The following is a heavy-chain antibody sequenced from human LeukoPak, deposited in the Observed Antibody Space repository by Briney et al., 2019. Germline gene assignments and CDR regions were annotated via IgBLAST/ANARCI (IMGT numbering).Heavy chain of an antibody. CDR3: AKGDAYCGGDCFPD. CDR2: FSGGDGST. Sequence: GGSLRLSCVASGFSFSSYWMSWVRQTPGRGLEWVSSFSGGDGSTYYADSVKGWFTISRDNSKNTLFLQMNSLRAEDTAVYFCAKGDAYCGGDCFPDWGQGTLVTVSS. J-gene: IGHJ4*02. CDR1: GFSFSSYW. V-gene: IGHV3-23*01. D-gene: IGHD2-21*02.